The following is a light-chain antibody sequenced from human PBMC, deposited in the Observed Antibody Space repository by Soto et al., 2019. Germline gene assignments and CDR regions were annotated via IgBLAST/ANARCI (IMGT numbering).Light chain of an antibody. CDR1: SSNIGSNA. CDR2: GNN. CDR3: GAWDDRMNGHV. J-gene: IGLJ1*01. Sequence: QSVLTQPPSASGTPGQRVTVSCSGSSSNIGSNAVNWYQQLPGAAPKLLIYGNNQRPSGVPDRFSGSKSGTSAYLAISGLQSEDEADYYCGAWDDRMNGHVSGTGTKVTVL. V-gene: IGLV1-44*01.